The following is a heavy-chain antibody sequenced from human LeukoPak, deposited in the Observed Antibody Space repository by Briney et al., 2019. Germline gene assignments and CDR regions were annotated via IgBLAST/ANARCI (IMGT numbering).Heavy chain of an antibody. D-gene: IGHD3-3*01. Sequence: ASVKVSCKASGYTFTSYGISWVRQAPGQGLGWMGWISAYNGNTNYAQKLQGRVTMTTDTTTSTAYMELRSLRSDVTAVYYCAITIFGVGVYFDYWGQGTLVTVSS. CDR2: ISAYNGNT. CDR3: AITIFGVGVYFDY. CDR1: GYTFTSYG. J-gene: IGHJ4*02. V-gene: IGHV1-18*01.